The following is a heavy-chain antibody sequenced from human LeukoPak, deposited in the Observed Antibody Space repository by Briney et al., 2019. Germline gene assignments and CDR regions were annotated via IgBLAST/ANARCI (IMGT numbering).Heavy chain of an antibody. Sequence: GGSLRLSCAASGFTFSSYTMNWVRQAPGKGLEWASSISSTGDYIYYADSVKGRFTISRDNAKNSLYLQMNSLRVEDTAVYYCARVHHWNDSPFQYWGQGTLVTVSS. CDR2: ISSTGDYI. V-gene: IGHV3-21*01. J-gene: IGHJ1*01. D-gene: IGHD1-1*01. CDR1: GFTFSSYT. CDR3: ARVHHWNDSPFQY.